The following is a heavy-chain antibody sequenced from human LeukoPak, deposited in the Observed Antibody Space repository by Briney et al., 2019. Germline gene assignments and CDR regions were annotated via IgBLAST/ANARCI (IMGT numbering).Heavy chain of an antibody. D-gene: IGHD6-19*01. Sequence: PGGSLRLSCAASGFTFSSYGMSWVRQAPGQGLEWVSGISGSGGSTFYADSVKGRFTVSRDNSKNTLYLVMNSLRAEDTALYYCAKLLPRYASGPGLDYWGQGALVTVSS. CDR3: AKLLPRYASGPGLDY. V-gene: IGHV3-23*01. J-gene: IGHJ4*02. CDR1: GFTFSSYG. CDR2: ISGSGGST.